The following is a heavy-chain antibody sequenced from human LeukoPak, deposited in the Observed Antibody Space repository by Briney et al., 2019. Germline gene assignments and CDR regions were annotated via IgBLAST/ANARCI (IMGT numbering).Heavy chain of an antibody. CDR3: ARVSPRWELPRDY. CDR2: INHSGST. J-gene: IGHJ4*02. V-gene: IGHV4-30-2*01. CDR1: GGSISSGGYS. Sequence: SETLSLTCAVSGGSISSGGYSWSWIRQPPGKGLEWIGYINHSGSTNYNPSLKSRVTISVDTSKNQFSLKLSSVTAADTAVYYCARVSPRWELPRDYWGQGTLVTVSS. D-gene: IGHD1-26*01.